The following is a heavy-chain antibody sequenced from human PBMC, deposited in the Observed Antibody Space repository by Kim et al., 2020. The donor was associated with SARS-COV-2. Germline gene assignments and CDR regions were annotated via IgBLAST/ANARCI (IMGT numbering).Heavy chain of an antibody. CDR3: ARDRAAYYDVLTGDGRGGFDY. Sequence: GGSLRLSCVASGFTFSNYAMHWVRQAPGKGLEWVAVMWFDGSYKHYADSVKGRFTISRDNSKNTLYLQMNSLRVEDTAVYYCARDRAAYYDVLTGDGRGGFDYWGQETLVTVSS. CDR1: GFTFSNYA. J-gene: IGHJ4*02. V-gene: IGHV3-33*01. CDR2: MWFDGSYK. D-gene: IGHD3-9*01.